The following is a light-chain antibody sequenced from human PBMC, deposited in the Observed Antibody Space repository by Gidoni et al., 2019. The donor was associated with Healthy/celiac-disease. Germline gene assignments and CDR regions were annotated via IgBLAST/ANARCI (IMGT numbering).Light chain of an antibody. V-gene: IGKV6-21*01. CDR1: QSIGSS. Sequence: EIVLPQSPDFQSVTPKEKVTITCRASQSIGSSLHWYQQQPDQSPKLLIKYASQSFSWVPSRFSGSGSGTDFTLTINSLEAEYAATDYCHQSSRLPLTFXGXTKVEIK. J-gene: IGKJ4*01. CDR2: YAS. CDR3: HQSSRLPLT.